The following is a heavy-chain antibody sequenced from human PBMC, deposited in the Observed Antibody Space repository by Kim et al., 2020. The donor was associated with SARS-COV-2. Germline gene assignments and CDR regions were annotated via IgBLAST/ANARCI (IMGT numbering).Heavy chain of an antibody. D-gene: IGHD2-8*01. J-gene: IGHJ3*01. CDR3: TRGVNGASWTGEV. Sequence: GGSLRLSCIASGFTLGDYAVSWFRQGPGKGLEWVGLINSKPYGVTADYAASVKGRCIISRDDSKSIAYLQLNSLKTEDTGLYYCTRGVNGASWTGEVWG. CDR2: INSKPYGVTA. V-gene: IGHV3-49*03. CDR1: GFTLGDYA.